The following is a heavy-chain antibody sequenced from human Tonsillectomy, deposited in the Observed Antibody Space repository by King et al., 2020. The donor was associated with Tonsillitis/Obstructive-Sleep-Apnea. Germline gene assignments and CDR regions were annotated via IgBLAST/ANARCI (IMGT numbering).Heavy chain of an antibody. CDR1: GGSFSSHY. V-gene: IGHV4-4*07. J-gene: IGHJ4*02. Sequence: VQLQESGPGLVKPSETLSLTCTVSGGSFSSHYWSWIRQPAGKGLEWIGRIYNSGSTKYNPSLESRVTMSVDTSKNQFSLKLSSVTAADMAVYYCARDGHYYDKTLYFFDYWGQGTLVTVSS. CDR3: ARDGHYYDKTLYFFDY. D-gene: IGHD3-22*01. CDR2: IYNSGST.